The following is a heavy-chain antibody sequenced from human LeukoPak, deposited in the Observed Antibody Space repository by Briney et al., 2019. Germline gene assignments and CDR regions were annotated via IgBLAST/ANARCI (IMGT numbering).Heavy chain of an antibody. D-gene: IGHD1-26*01. CDR3: ARMYSGSYYDWSDP. Sequence: ASVKVSFKSSGYTFTSYVISWLRQAPAQGLEWVGWINAYNGNTNYAQKLQGRVTMTTDTSTSTAYMELRSLRSDDTAVYYSARMYSGSYYDWSDPWGQGTLVTVSS. CDR1: GYTFTSYV. V-gene: IGHV1-18*01. J-gene: IGHJ5*02. CDR2: INAYNGNT.